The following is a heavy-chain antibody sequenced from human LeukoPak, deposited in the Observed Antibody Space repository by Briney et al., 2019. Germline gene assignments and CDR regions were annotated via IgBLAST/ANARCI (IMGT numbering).Heavy chain of an antibody. J-gene: IGHJ4*02. CDR2: IYYSGST. CDR1: GGSISSYY. D-gene: IGHD3-22*01. CDR3: ASGYYDSSGYLFDY. Sequence: PSETLSLTCTVSGGSISSYYWSWIRQPPGKGLEWIGYIYYSGSTNYNPSLKSRVTISVDTSKNQFSLKLSSVTAADTAVYYCASGYYDSSGYLFDYWGQGTLVTVSS. V-gene: IGHV4-59*01.